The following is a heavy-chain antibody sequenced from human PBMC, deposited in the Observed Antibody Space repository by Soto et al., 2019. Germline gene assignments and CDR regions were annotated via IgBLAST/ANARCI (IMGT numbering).Heavy chain of an antibody. CDR3: ARAVSDIAAPLHFDY. D-gene: IGHD6-13*01. Sequence: SETLSLTCTVSGGSISSYYWSWIRQPPGKGLEWIGYIYYSGSTNYNPSLKSRVTISVDTSKNQFSLKLSSVTAADTAVYYCARAVSDIAAPLHFDYWGQGTLVTVSS. J-gene: IGHJ4*02. V-gene: IGHV4-59*01. CDR1: GGSISSYY. CDR2: IYYSGST.